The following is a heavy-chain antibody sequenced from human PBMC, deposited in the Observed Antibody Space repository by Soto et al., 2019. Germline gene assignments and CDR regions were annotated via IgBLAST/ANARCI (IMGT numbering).Heavy chain of an antibody. Sequence: PSETLSLTCTVSGGSISSYYWSWIRQPPGKGLEWIGYIYYSGSTNYNPSLKSRVTISVDTSKNQFSLKLSSVTAADTAVYYCAREGGYCSGGSCYSDWGQGTLVIVSS. D-gene: IGHD2-15*01. CDR2: IYYSGST. V-gene: IGHV4-59*01. CDR3: AREGGYCSGGSCYSD. CDR1: GGSISSYY. J-gene: IGHJ4*02.